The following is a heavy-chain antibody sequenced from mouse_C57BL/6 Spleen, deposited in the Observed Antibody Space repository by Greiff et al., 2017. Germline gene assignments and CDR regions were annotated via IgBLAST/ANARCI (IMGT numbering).Heavy chain of an antibody. CDR2: IYPGDGDT. CDR1: GYAFSSYW. Sequence: VQVVESGAELVKPGASVKISCKASGYAFSSYWMNWVKQRPGKGLEWIGQIYPGDGDTNYNGKFKGKATLTADKSSSTAYMQLSSLTSEDSAVYYCTRYYYYGSSYDFDYWGQGTTLTVSS. CDR3: TRYYYYGSSYDFDY. V-gene: IGHV1-80*01. D-gene: IGHD1-1*01. J-gene: IGHJ2*01.